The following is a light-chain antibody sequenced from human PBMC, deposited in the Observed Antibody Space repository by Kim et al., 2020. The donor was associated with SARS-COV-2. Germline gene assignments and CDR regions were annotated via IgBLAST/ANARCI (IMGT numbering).Light chain of an antibody. V-gene: IGLV7-43*01. J-gene: IGLJ3*02. CDR1: TVAVTSGYY. CDR3: LLYYGGVWV. Sequence: PAGTVTLTCASTTVAVTSGYYPNWFQLKPGQAPRSMIHTASGRHSWTPARFSGSLLGGKAALTLSGVQPEDEAEYYCLLYYGGVWVFGGGTQLTVL. CDR2: TAS.